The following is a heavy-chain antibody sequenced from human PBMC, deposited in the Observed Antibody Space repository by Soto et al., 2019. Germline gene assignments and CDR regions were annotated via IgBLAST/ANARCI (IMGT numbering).Heavy chain of an antibody. J-gene: IGHJ6*02. Sequence: EVQLVESGGGLVQPGGSLRLSCAASGFTVSSNYMSWVRQAPGKGLEWVSVIYSDGSTYYADSVKGRFTISRHNSKNTLYLQMNSLRAEDTAVYDCARDPYYDSSGYLASNGMDVWGQGTTVTVSS. CDR3: ARDPYYDSSGYLASNGMDV. D-gene: IGHD3-22*01. CDR2: IYSDGST. CDR1: GFTVSSNY. V-gene: IGHV3-53*04.